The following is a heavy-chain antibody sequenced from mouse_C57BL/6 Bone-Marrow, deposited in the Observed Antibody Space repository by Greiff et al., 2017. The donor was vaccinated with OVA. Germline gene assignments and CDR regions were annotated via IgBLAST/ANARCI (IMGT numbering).Heavy chain of an antibody. V-gene: IGHV1-64*01. CDR1: GYTFTSYW. CDR3: ASESGGFAY. D-gene: IGHD3-2*02. Sequence: QVQLQQPGAALVKPGASVKLSCKASGYTFTSYWMHWVKQRPGQGLEWIGMIHPNSGSTNYNEKFKSKATLTVDKSSSTAYMQLSSLTSEDSAVDYCASESGGFAYWGQGTLVTVSA. CDR2: IHPNSGST. J-gene: IGHJ3*01.